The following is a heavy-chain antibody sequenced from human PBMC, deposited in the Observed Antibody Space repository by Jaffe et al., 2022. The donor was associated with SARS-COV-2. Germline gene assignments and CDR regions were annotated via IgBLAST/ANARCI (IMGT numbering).Heavy chain of an antibody. J-gene: IGHJ6*02. D-gene: IGHD3-3*01. CDR1: GYTFTSYY. CDR2: INPSGGST. V-gene: IGHV1-46*01. Sequence: QVQLVQSGAEVKKPGASVKVSCKASGYTFTSYYMHWVRQAPGQGLEWMGIINPSGGSTSYAQKFQGRVTMTRDTSTSTVYMELSSLRSEDTAVYYCARQRGGILEWLNEGPRNYYGMDVWGQGTTVTVSS. CDR3: ARQRGGILEWLNEGPRNYYGMDV.